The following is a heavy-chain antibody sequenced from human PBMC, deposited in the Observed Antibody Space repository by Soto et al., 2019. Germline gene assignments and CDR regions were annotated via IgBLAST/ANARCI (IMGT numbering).Heavy chain of an antibody. D-gene: IGHD1-1*01. V-gene: IGHV1-8*01. CDR3: ARVSQLAGGNNWFDP. CDR1: GYTFTSYD. CDR2: MNPNSGNT. Sequence: QVQLVQSGAEVKKPGASVKVSCKASGYTFTSYDINWVRQATGQGLEWMGWMNPNSGNTGYAQKFQGRVTMTRNTSISTAYMELSSLRSEATAVYYCARVSQLAGGNNWFDPWGQGTLVTVSS. J-gene: IGHJ5*02.